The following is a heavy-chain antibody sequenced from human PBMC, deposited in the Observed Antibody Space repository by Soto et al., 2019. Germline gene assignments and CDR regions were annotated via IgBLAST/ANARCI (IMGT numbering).Heavy chain of an antibody. CDR1: GFTFSRNT. CDR2: ITSSGSSV. CDR3: VKDEGIEAMDV. D-gene: IGHD3-3*02. Sequence: GGSLRLSCVTSGFTFSRNTMNWVRQAPGKGLEWVASITSSGSSVYYADSVKGRFSAPRDNAKNSLSLQMDSLRPDDTAIYFCVKDEGIEAMDVWGQGTTVTVSS. J-gene: IGHJ6*02. V-gene: IGHV3-21*01.